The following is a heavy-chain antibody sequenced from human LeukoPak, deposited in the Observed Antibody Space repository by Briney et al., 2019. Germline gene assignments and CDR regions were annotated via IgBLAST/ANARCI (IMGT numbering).Heavy chain of an antibody. D-gene: IGHD6-19*01. CDR3: ATVGIAVAFDY. V-gene: IGHV1-69*13. Sequence: ASVSVSCKASGGTFSSYAISWVPQAPGQGLEWMGGIIPIFGTANYAQKFQGRVTITADESTSTAYMELSSLRSEDTAVYYCATVGIAVAFDYWGQGTLVTVSS. CDR2: IIPIFGTA. CDR1: GGTFSSYA. J-gene: IGHJ4*02.